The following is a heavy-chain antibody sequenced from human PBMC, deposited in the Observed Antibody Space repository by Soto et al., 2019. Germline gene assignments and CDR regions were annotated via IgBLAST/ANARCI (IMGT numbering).Heavy chain of an antibody. CDR1: GYTFTSYD. CDR2: MNPNSGNT. D-gene: IGHD4-17*01. Sequence: GASVKVSCKASGYTFTSYDINWVRQATGQGLEWMGWMNPNSGNTGYAQKFQGRVTMTRNTSISTAYMELSSLRSEDTAVYYCAGSTVTTSVFDYWGQGTLVTVSS. CDR3: AGSTVTTSVFDY. V-gene: IGHV1-8*01. J-gene: IGHJ4*02.